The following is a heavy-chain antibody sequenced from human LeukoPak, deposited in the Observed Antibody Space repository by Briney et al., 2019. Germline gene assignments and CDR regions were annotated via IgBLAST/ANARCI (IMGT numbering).Heavy chain of an antibody. CDR1: GYTFTSYD. Sequence: ASVTVSCKASGYTFTSYDINWVRQATGQGLEWMGWMNPNSGNTGYAQKFQGRVTMTRNTSISTAYMELSSLRSEDTAVYYCARGSSSSWYLYYYYGMDVWGQGTTVTVSS. V-gene: IGHV1-8*01. CDR2: MNPNSGNT. J-gene: IGHJ6*02. CDR3: ARGSSSSWYLYYYYGMDV. D-gene: IGHD6-13*01.